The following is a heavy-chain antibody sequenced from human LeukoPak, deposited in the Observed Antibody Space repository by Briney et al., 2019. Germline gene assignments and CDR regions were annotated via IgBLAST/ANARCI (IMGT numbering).Heavy chain of an antibody. V-gene: IGHV3-30*18. CDR3: AKDHYIDY. CDR1: GFTFSSYG. Sequence: SGGSLRLSCAASGFTFSSYGMHWVRQAPGKGLEWVAVISYDGSNKYYADSVKGRFTISRDKSKNTLYLQMNSLRAEDTAVYYCAKDHYIDYWGQGTLVTVSS. J-gene: IGHJ4*02. CDR2: ISYDGSNK.